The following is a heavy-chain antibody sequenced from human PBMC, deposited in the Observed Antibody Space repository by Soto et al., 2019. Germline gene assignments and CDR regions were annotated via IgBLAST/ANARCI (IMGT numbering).Heavy chain of an antibody. CDR2: ISSSSSTI. J-gene: IGHJ3*02. V-gene: IGHV3-48*01. CDR3: ARSDSDAFDI. D-gene: IGHD2-15*01. Sequence: EVQLVESGGGLVQPGGSLRLSCAASGFTFSSYSMNWVRQARGKGLEWVSYISSSSSTIYYADSVKGRFTISRDNAKNSLYLQMNSLRAEDTAVYYCARSDSDAFDIWGQGTMVTVSS. CDR1: GFTFSSYS.